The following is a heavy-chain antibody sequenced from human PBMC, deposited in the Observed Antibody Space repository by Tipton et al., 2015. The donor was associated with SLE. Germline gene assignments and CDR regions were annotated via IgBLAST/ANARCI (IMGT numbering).Heavy chain of an antibody. J-gene: IGHJ5*02. Sequence: TLSLTCTVSGGSISSSSYYWGWIRQPPGKGLEGIGSIYYSGSTYYNPSLKSRVTISVDTSKNLFSLKLSSVTAADTAVYYCARGRVDTAMLTWFDPWGQGTLVTVSS. CDR2: IYYSGST. V-gene: IGHV4-39*07. CDR1: GGSISSSSYY. CDR3: ARGRVDTAMLTWFDP. D-gene: IGHD5-18*01.